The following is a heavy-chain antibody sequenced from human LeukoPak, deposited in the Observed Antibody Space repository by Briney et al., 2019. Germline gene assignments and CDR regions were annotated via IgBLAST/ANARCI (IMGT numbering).Heavy chain of an antibody. Sequence: PSETLSLTCTVSGGSISSYYRSWIRQPPGKGLEWVGYIYYSESTNYNPSLKIRVTISVDTSKNHFSLKLSSVTAADTAVYYCARSYGDYSNWFDPWGQGTLVTVSS. CDR2: IYYSEST. V-gene: IGHV4-59*01. J-gene: IGHJ5*02. D-gene: IGHD4-17*01. CDR1: GGSISSYY. CDR3: ARSYGDYSNWFDP.